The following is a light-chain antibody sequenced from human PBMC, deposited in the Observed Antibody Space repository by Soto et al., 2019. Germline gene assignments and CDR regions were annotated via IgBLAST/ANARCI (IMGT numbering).Light chain of an antibody. J-gene: IGKJ5*01. Sequence: EMVMTQSPATLSVSPGEGATLSCRASQSVRTGLAWYQQKPGQAPRLLIYEASNRATGIPARFSGSGSGTDFTLTISSLEPEDFAVYYCQQRSDWPITFGQGTRLEIK. CDR2: EAS. CDR1: QSVRTG. CDR3: QQRSDWPIT. V-gene: IGKV3-11*01.